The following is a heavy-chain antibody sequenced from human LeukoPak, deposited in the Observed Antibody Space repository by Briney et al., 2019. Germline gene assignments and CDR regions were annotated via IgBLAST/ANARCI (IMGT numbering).Heavy chain of an antibody. Sequence: GGPLRLLCAASGFTFSNYEMNWVRRAPGKGLEWISYIKSSGTTVYYADSVKRRFNISRDNAKNSLYLQMNSLRAEDTAVYYCARGGDTGSYSKFWGQGTLVTVSS. V-gene: IGHV3-48*03. CDR1: GFTFSNYE. CDR2: IKSSGTTV. J-gene: IGHJ4*02. D-gene: IGHD1-26*01. CDR3: ARGGDTGSYSKF.